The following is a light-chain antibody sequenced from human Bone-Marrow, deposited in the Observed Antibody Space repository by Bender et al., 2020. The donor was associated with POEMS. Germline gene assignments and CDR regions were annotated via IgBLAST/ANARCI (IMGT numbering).Light chain of an antibody. V-gene: IGLV3-21*04. J-gene: IGLJ2*01. CDR3: QVWDSTSDHVV. CDR1: NIGSKN. CDR2: YDS. Sequence: SYVLTQPPSVSVAPGKTAMITCGGDNIGSKNVHWYQQKPGQAPVMVIYYDSDRPSGVPERYSGSNSGNTATLTISRVEAGDEADYYCQVWDSTSDHVVFGGGTKLTVL.